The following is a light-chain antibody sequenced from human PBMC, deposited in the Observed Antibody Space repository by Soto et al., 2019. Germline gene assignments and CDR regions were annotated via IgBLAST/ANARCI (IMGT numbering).Light chain of an antibody. CDR2: AAS. J-gene: IGKJ1*01. V-gene: IGKV1-8*01. Sequence: AIRMTPSPSSFSASTGDRVTITCRARQGISSYLAWYQQKPGKAPKLLIYAASTLQSGVPSRFSGSGSGTDFTLTISCLQSEDFATYYCQQYYSYPPTVGQGTKVEIK. CDR1: QGISSY. CDR3: QQYYSYPPT.